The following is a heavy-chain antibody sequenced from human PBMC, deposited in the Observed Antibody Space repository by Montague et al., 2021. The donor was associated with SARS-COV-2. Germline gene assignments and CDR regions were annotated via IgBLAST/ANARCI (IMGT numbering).Heavy chain of an antibody. V-gene: IGHV4-39*01. CDR2: IYYSGST. D-gene: IGHD3-22*01. CDR3: ARFPTSYYYDSKAAPATPDAFDI. J-gene: IGHJ3*02. Sequence: SETLSLTCTVSGCSISSSGYYWGWIRQPPGKVLWLMGSIYYSGSTYYNPSLKRRVTISVDTSKNQFSMKLSSVTAADTAVYYCARFPTSYYYDSKAAPATPDAFDIWGQGTMVTVSS. CDR1: GCSISSSGYY.